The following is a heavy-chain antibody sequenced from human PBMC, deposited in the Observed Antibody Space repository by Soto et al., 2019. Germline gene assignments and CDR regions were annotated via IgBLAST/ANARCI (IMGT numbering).Heavy chain of an antibody. CDR3: AKRGGYDYVWKSYRPDY. CDR2: LSGSGGDT. D-gene: IGHD3-16*02. V-gene: IGHV3-23*01. Sequence: EVQLLESGGGLVQPGGSLRLSCVASGFTFSSFAMSWVRQAPGKGLEWVSTLSGSGGDTYYADSVNGRFTISRDKSKNTLYLKLDRLRVEGTPVYYCAKRGGYDYVWKSYRPDYWGQGTLVSVSS. CDR1: GFTFSSFA. J-gene: IGHJ4*02.